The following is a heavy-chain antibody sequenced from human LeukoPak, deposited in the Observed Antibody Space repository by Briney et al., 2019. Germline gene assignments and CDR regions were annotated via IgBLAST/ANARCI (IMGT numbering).Heavy chain of an antibody. CDR3: ARVADYDFWGESDYYYYMDV. D-gene: IGHD3-3*01. CDR1: GGTFSSYA. CDR2: IIPIFGTA. J-gene: IGHJ6*03. V-gene: IGHV1-69*05. Sequence: GASVKVSCKASGGTFSSYAISWVRQAPGQGLEWMGGIIPIFGTANYAQKFQGRVTITTDESTSTAYMELSSLRSEDTAVYYCARVADYDFWGESDYYYYMDVWGKGTTVTVSS.